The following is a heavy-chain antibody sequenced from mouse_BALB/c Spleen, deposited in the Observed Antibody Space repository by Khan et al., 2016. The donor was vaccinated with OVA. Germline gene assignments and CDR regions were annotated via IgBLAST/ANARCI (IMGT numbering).Heavy chain of an antibody. CDR3: ATSYFYGYDFDY. V-gene: IGHV5-17*02. Sequence: EVELVQSGGGLVQPGGSRKLSCAASGFTFNSYGMHWVRQAPEKGLEWVAYISGDSNTIYYADTVKGRFTITRDNSTNTLFMQLTSLMSEDTAMCYSATSYFYGYDFDYWGPGTTLTVS. CDR1: GFTFNSYG. CDR2: ISGDSNTI. D-gene: IGHD1-1*01. J-gene: IGHJ2*01.